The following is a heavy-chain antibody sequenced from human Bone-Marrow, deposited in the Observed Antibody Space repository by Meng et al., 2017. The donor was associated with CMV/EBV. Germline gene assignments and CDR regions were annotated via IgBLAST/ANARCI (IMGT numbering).Heavy chain of an antibody. J-gene: IGHJ4*02. CDR1: GYTFTGYY. D-gene: IGHD2-15*01. Sequence: ASVKVSCKASGYTFTGYYMHWVRQAPGQGLEWMGIINPSGGSTSYAQKFQGRVTMTRDTSTSTVYMELSSLRSEETAVYYGARDLGGDCSGGSCYFDYWGQGTLVTVSS. CDR3: ARDLGGDCSGGSCYFDY. V-gene: IGHV1-46*01. CDR2: INPSGGST.